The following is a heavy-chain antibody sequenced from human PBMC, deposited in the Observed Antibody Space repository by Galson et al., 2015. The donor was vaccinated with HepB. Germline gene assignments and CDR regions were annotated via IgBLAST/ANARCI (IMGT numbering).Heavy chain of an antibody. CDR1: GYTFTSYA. D-gene: IGHD2-2*01. J-gene: IGHJ4*02. CDR2: INAGNGNT. V-gene: IGHV1-3*01. Sequence: SVKVSCKASGYTFTSYAMHWVRQAPGQRLEWMGWINAGNGNTKYSQKFQGRVTITRDTSASTAYMELSSLRSEDTAVYYCARGDCSSTSCYPLVYWGQGTLVTVSS. CDR3: ARGDCSSTSCYPLVY.